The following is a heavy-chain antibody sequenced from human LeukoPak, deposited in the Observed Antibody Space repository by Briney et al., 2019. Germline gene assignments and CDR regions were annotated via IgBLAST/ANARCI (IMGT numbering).Heavy chain of an antibody. CDR2: INHSGST. D-gene: IGHD1-26*01. CDR3: ASSRPGPRSGSYPR. V-gene: IGHV4-34*01. CDR1: GGSFSGYY. J-gene: IGHJ4*02. Sequence: PSETLSLTCAVYGGSFSGYYWSWTRQPPGKGLEWVGEINHSGSTNYNPSLKSRVTISVDTSKNQFSLKLSSVTAADTAVYYCASSRPGPRSGSYPRWGQGTLVTVSS.